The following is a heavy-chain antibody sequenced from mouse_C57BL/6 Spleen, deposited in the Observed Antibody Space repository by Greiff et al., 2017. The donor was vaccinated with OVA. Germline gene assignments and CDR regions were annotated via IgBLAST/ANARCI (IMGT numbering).Heavy chain of an antibody. CDR1: GFTFSAYG. D-gene: IGHD1-1*01. CDR3: ARDYGSRAWFAY. J-gene: IGHJ3*01. V-gene: IGHV5-17*01. CDR2: ISSGSSTI. Sequence: EVKLMESGGGLVKPGGSLKLSCAASGFTFSAYGMHWVRQAPEKGLEWVAYISSGSSTIYYADTVKGRFTISRDNAKNTLFLQMTSLRAENTAMYYCARDYGSRAWFAYWGQGTLVTVSA.